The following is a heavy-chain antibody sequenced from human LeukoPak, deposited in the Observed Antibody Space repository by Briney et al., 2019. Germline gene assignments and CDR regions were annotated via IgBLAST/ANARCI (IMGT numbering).Heavy chain of an antibody. Sequence: ASVKVSCKASGYTFTSYDINWVRQATGQGLEWMGWMNPNSGNTGYAQKFQGRVTITRNTSISTAYMELSSLRSEDTAVYYCARGEWELNAFDIWGQGTMVTVPS. V-gene: IGHV1-8*03. CDR3: ARGEWELNAFDI. D-gene: IGHD1-26*01. CDR1: GYTFTSYD. CDR2: MNPNSGNT. J-gene: IGHJ3*02.